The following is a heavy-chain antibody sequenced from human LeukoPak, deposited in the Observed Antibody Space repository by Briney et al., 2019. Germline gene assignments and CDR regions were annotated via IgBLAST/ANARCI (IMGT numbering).Heavy chain of an antibody. Sequence: GGSLRLSCAASGFTFSSYWMSWVRQAPGKGLEWVANIKQDGSEKYYVDSVKGRFTISRDNAKNSLYLQMNSLRAEDTAVYYCARVMGYDFWSGYPEDVNWFDPWGQGTLVTVSS. CDR1: GFTFSSYW. CDR3: ARVMGYDFWSGYPEDVNWFDP. CDR2: IKQDGSEK. J-gene: IGHJ5*02. D-gene: IGHD3-3*01. V-gene: IGHV3-7*01.